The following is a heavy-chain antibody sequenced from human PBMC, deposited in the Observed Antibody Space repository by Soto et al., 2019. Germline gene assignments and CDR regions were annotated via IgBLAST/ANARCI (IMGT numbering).Heavy chain of an antibody. CDR3: ARDGRGYYDSSGYYYPFNWFDP. CDR1: GFTFSSYA. Sequence: GGSLRLSCAASGFTFSSYAMHWVRQAPGKGLEWVAVISYDGSNKYYADSVKGRFTISRDNSKNTLYLQVNSLRAEDTAVYYCARDGRGYYDSSGYYYPFNWFDPWGQGTLVTVSS. D-gene: IGHD3-22*01. V-gene: IGHV3-30-3*01. J-gene: IGHJ5*02. CDR2: ISYDGSNK.